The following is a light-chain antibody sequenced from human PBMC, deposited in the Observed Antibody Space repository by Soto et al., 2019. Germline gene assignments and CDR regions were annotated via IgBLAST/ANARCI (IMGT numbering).Light chain of an antibody. V-gene: IGLV4-60*02. CDR3: ATWDFNTRV. CDR1: SGHSSYI. J-gene: IGLJ3*02. Sequence: QLVLTQSSSASASLGSSVKLTCTLSSGHSSYIIAWHQQQPGKAPRYLMKLEGSGSYNKGSEVPDRFSGSSSGADRYLTISYLQFEDEADYCCATWDFNTRVFGGGTKLTVL. CDR2: LEGSGSY.